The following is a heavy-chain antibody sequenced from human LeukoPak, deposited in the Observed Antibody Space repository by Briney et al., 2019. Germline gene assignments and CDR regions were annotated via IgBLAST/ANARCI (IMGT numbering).Heavy chain of an antibody. CDR3: ARDHDYGDYALGY. D-gene: IGHD4-17*01. J-gene: IGHJ4*02. Sequence: GGSLRLSCAASGFTFSSYSMNWVRQAPGKGLEWVSSISSSSSYVYYADSVKGRFTISRDNAKNSLYLQMNSLGAEDTAVYYCARDHDYGDYALGYWGQGALVTVSS. V-gene: IGHV3-21*01. CDR2: ISSSSSYV. CDR1: GFTFSSYS.